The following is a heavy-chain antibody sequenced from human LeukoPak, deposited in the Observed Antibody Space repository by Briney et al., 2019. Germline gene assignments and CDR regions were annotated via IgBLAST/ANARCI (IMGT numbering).Heavy chain of an antibody. Sequence: GGSLRLSCAASGFTFSSYEMNWVRQAPGKGLEWVSYISSSGSTIYYADSVKGRFTISRDNAKNSLYLQMNSLRAEDTAVYYCARGLHYGDYGPFGYWGQGTLVTVSS. CDR1: GFTFSSYE. CDR3: ARGLHYGDYGPFGY. V-gene: IGHV3-48*03. J-gene: IGHJ4*02. D-gene: IGHD4-17*01. CDR2: ISSSGSTI.